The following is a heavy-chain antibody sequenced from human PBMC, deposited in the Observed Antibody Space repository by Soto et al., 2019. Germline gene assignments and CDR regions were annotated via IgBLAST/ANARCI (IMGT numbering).Heavy chain of an antibody. CDR1: GYTFTSYA. J-gene: IGHJ6*02. V-gene: IGHV1-3*01. Sequence: ASVKVSCKASGYTFTSYAMHWVRQAPGQRLEWMGWINAGNGNTKYSQKFQGRVTITTDTSPSTAYMELSSLRSDDTAVYYCAREHTYYDISTGYQISAYYYYGMDVWGQGTTVTVSS. CDR3: AREHTYYDISTGYQISAYYYYGMDV. CDR2: INAGNGNT. D-gene: IGHD3-9*01.